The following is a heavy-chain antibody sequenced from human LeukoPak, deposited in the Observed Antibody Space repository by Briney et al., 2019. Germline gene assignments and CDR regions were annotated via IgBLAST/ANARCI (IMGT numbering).Heavy chain of an antibody. V-gene: IGHV3-7*01. D-gene: IGHD1-1*01. J-gene: IGHJ4*02. CDR3: ARHTRLEH. CDR1: GFTFSNYW. CDR2: IKQGGSEK. Sequence: GSLRLSCAASGFTFSNYWMSWVRQAPGKGLECVANIKQGGSEKYYVDSVKGRFTISRDNAKNSLYLQMNSLRAEDTAVYYCARHTRLEHWGQGTLVTVSS.